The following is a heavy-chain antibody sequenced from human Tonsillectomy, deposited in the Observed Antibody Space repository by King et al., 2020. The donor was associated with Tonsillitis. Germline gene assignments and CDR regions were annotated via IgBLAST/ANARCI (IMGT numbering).Heavy chain of an antibody. D-gene: IGHD2-21*01. CDR1: GFTFSSYW. V-gene: IGHV3-74*01. Sequence: VQLVESGGGLVQPGGSLRLSCAASGFTFSSYWMHWVRQAPGKGLVWVSRINSDGSSTSYADSVKGRFIISRDNAKNTLYLQMNSLRAEDAAVYYCARVYCGAYFSRNRSAYYYGMDIWGQGTTVPVSS. J-gene: IGHJ6*02. CDR2: INSDGSST. CDR3: ARVYCGAYFSRNRSAYYYGMDI.